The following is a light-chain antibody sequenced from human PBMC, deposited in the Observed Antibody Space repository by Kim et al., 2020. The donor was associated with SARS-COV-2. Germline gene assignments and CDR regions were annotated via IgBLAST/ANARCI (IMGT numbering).Light chain of an antibody. CDR1: QRVNGRF. Sequence: SPGEGATLSCRASQRVNGRFLAWYQQKPGQAPRLLIYGASTRATGIPDRFSDSGSGTDFTLTISRLEPEDFAMYYCQQYDSSVWTFGQGTKVDIK. J-gene: IGKJ1*01. CDR2: GAS. V-gene: IGKV3-20*01. CDR3: QQYDSSVWT.